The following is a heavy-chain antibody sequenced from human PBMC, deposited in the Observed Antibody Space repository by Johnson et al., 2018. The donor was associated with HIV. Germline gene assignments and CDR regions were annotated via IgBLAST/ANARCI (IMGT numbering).Heavy chain of an antibody. CDR3: ARVGGSWMLDAFDI. Sequence: VQLVESGGGLVQPGGSLRLSCAASGFTFSDYYMSWIRQAQGKGLEWVAVISYDASNKYYADSVKGRFTISRDNSNNTLYLQMNSLRAEDTAVYYCARVGGSWMLDAFDIWGQGTVVTVSS. V-gene: IGHV3-30-3*01. CDR2: ISYDASNK. J-gene: IGHJ3*02. CDR1: GFTFSDYY. D-gene: IGHD3-10*01.